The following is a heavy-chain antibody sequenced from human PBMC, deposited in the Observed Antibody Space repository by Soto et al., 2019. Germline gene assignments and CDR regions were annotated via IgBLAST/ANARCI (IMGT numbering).Heavy chain of an antibody. CDR3: ARGGYDCWSGYYSYFDY. J-gene: IGHJ4*02. CDR1: GFTFSSYG. V-gene: IGHV3-30*03. CDR2: ISYDGSNK. D-gene: IGHD3-3*01. Sequence: QVQLVESGGGVVQPGRSLRLSCAASGFTFSSYGMHWVRQAPGKGLEWVAVISYDGSNKYYADSVKGRFTISRDNSKNTLYLQMNSLRAEDTAVYYCARGGYDCWSGYYSYFDYWGQGTLVTVSS.